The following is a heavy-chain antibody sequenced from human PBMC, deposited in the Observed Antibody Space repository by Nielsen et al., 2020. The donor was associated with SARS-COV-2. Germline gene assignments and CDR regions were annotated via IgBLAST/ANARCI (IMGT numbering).Heavy chain of an antibody. D-gene: IGHD2-15*01. CDR1: GFTFITYG. J-gene: IGHJ6*02. V-gene: IGHV3-33*08. CDR2: IWYDGSNK. Sequence: GESLKTSCAASGFTFITYGMHWVRQAPGKGLEWVTIIWYDGSNKYYADSVKGRFTTSRDNSKKTLYLQMNSLRAEDTAVYYCARGGRSDYGMDVWGQGTTVTVSS. CDR3: ARGGRSDYGMDV.